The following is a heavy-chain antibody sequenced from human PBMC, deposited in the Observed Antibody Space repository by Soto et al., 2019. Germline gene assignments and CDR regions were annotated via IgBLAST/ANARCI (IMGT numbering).Heavy chain of an antibody. CDR2: IRSKGHNYAT. Sequence: PXESLLLSCAASGFAFSGSAMYWVRQASGKGPEWVGRIRSKGHNYATEYAASVKGRFTISRDDSKNTAYLQMNSLQTEDTAVYYCTRDLFSYDYSGILWFDPWGQGTLVTVSS. CDR1: GFAFSGSA. V-gene: IGHV3-73*01. J-gene: IGHJ5*02. D-gene: IGHD3-16*01. CDR3: TRDLFSYDYSGILWFDP.